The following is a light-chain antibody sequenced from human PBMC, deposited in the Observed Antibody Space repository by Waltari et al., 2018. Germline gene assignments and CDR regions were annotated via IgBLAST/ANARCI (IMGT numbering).Light chain of an antibody. CDR3: SSYTSSRYV. V-gene: IGLV2-14*01. CDR2: EVS. Sequence: QSALTQPASVSGSPGQSITIPCTGTSSDVGGYNHVSWYQQHPGKAPKLMLYEVSNRPSGVSNRFSGSKSGNTASLTISGLQAEDEADYYCSSYTSSRYVFGTGTKVTVL. CDR1: SSDVGGYNH. J-gene: IGLJ1*01.